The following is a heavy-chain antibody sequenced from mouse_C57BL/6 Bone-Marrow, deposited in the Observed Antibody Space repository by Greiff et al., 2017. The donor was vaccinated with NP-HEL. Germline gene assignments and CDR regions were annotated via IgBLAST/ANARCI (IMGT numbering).Heavy chain of an antibody. J-gene: IGHJ2*01. CDR2: IYPRSGNT. CDR1: GYTFTSYG. Sequence: VQLQQSGAELARPGASVKLSCKASGYTFTSYGISWVKQRTGQGLEWIGEIYPRSGNTYYNEKFKGKATLTADKSSSTAYMELRSLRSEDSAVYFCARSVYYYGSHYFDYWGQGTTLTVSS. V-gene: IGHV1-81*01. D-gene: IGHD1-1*01. CDR3: ARSVYYYGSHYFDY.